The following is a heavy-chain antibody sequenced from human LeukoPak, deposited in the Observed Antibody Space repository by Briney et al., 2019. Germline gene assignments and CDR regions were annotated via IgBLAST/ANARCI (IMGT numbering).Heavy chain of an antibody. CDR3: AEYYFYDSSGYQQYYFDY. Sequence: GGSLRLSCAASGFTFSSYAMSWVRQAPGKGLEWVSAISGTGGSTYYADSVKGRFTISRDNSKDTLYLQMNSLRAEDTAVYYCAEYYFYDSSGYQQYYFDYWGQGTLVTVSS. CDR1: GFTFSSYA. V-gene: IGHV3-23*01. CDR2: ISGTGGST. D-gene: IGHD3-22*01. J-gene: IGHJ4*02.